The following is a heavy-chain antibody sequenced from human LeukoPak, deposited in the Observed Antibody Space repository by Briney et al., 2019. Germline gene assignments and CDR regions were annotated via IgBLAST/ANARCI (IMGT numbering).Heavy chain of an antibody. Sequence: SVKVSCKASGGTFSSYAISWVRQAPGQGLEWMGGIIPIFGTANYAQKFQGRVTITTDESTSTAYMELSSLRSEDTAVYYCARAQAPSWTKYCSSTSCYSYPSYFQHWGQGTLVTVSS. CDR3: ARAQAPSWTKYCSSTSCYSYPSYFQH. V-gene: IGHV1-69*05. CDR1: GGTFSSYA. D-gene: IGHD2-2*01. J-gene: IGHJ1*01. CDR2: IIPIFGTA.